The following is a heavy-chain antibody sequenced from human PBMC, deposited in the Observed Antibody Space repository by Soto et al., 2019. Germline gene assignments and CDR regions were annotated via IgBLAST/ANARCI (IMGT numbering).Heavy chain of an antibody. CDR1: GYAFTSYT. CDR2: IDAGNGNT. J-gene: IGHJ3*02. Sequence: QVQLVQSGAEVKKPGASVKVSCKASGYAFTSYTMHWVRQAPGQRLEWMGWIDAGNGNTRYSQKFQGRVTITRDTSASTAHMELSSLGSEDTAVYYCARDFSTTTHIIEVISATGPFDIWGQGTMVTVSS. D-gene: IGHD2-2*01. V-gene: IGHV1-3*01. CDR3: ARDFSTTTHIIEVISATGPFDI.